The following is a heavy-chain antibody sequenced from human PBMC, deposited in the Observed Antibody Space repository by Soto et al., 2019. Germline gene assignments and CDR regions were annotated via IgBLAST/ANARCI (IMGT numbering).Heavy chain of an antibody. CDR1: GFSLSTSGVG. D-gene: IGHD2-15*01. CDR3: AHNILSGGSCYSSVCNNWFDP. Sequence: QITLKESGPSLAKPTQTLTLTCSISGFSLSTSGVGVGWFRQPPGKALEWLALLFWDDDKRYSPSLKRRLTITKDTAKNQVVLTMTNRNRADTATYYCAHNILSGGSCYSSVCNNWFDPWGQGTPVAVSS. J-gene: IGHJ5*02. CDR2: LFWDDDK. V-gene: IGHV2-5*02.